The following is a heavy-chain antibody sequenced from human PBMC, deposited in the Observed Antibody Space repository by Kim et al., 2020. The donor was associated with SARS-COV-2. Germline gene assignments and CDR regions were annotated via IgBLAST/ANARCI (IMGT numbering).Heavy chain of an antibody. D-gene: IGHD2-15*01. CDR2: ISSSSSYI. J-gene: IGHJ4*02. CDR1: GFTFSSYS. CDR3: ARGGKRWSTSGDY. Sequence: GSLRLSCAASGFTFSSYSMNWVRQAPGKGLEWVSSISSSSSYIYYADSVKGRFTISRDNAKNSLYLQMNSLRAEDTAVYYCARGGKRWSTSGDYWGQGTLVTVSS. V-gene: IGHV3-21*01.